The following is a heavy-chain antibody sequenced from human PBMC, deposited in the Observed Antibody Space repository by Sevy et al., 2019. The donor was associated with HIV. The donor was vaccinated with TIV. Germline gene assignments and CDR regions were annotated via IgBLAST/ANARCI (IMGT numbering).Heavy chain of an antibody. V-gene: IGHV3-30*18. CDR1: GFTFSGHG. CDR3: ANGGFKCGGNDCFMQ. J-gene: IGHJ4*02. CDR2: ISHDGRST. D-gene: IGHD2-21*01. Sequence: GGSLRLSCATSGFTFSGHGMDWVRHAPGTGLEWLAVISHDGRSTFDAASVKGRFIISRDNSKNTLFLQMNSLTAADTAVYYCANGGFKCGGNDCFMQWGQRTLVTVSS.